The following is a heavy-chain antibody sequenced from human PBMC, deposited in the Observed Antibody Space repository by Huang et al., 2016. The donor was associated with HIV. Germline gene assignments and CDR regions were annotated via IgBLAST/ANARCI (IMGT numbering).Heavy chain of an antibody. Sequence: EVQLVESGGGLVQPGGSLRLCCAASGFTFSSYSLNWVRQATGQGLEWVSYISSSSRTIYYADSVKCRFTISRDNAKNSLYLQMNSLRDEDTAVYYCARGAWYYDFWSGSLGFDYWGQGTLVTVSS. J-gene: IGHJ4*02. CDR3: ARGAWYYDFWSGSLGFDY. D-gene: IGHD3-3*01. CDR1: GFTFSSYS. V-gene: IGHV3-48*02. CDR2: ISSSSRTI.